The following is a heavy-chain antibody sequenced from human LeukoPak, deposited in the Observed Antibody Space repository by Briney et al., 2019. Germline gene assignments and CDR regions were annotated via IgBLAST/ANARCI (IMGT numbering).Heavy chain of an antibody. D-gene: IGHD6-13*01. CDR1: GFTFSSYA. Sequence: GGSLRLSCAASGFTFSSYAMSWVRKAPGKGLEWVSGIIGSGGSTYYAESVKGRFTISRDNSKNTLYLQINSLRAEDTAVYYCAKEIQIYSSSWYGGADYWGQGTLVTVSS. V-gene: IGHV3-23*01. J-gene: IGHJ4*02. CDR3: AKEIQIYSSSWYGGADY. CDR2: IIGSGGST.